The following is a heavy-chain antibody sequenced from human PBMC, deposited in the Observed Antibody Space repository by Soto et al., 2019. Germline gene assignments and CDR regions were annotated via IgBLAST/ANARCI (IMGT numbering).Heavy chain of an antibody. CDR2: IKQDGSEK. Sequence: PGGSLRLSCAASGFTFSSYWMSWVRQAPGKGLGWVANIKQDGSEKYYVDSVKGRFTISRDNAKNSLYLQMNSLRAEDTAVYYCARDIYSSSVGYGMDVCGQGTTVTVSS. D-gene: IGHD6-13*01. J-gene: IGHJ6*02. CDR1: GFTFSSYW. CDR3: ARDIYSSSVGYGMDV. V-gene: IGHV3-7*03.